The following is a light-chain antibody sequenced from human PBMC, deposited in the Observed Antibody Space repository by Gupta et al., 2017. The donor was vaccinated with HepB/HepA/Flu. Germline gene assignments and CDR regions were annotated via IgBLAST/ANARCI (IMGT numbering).Light chain of an antibody. CDR2: AAS. J-gene: IGKJ5*01. V-gene: IGKV1-39*01. CDR1: QSISSY. Sequence: DIQMTQSPSSLSAYVGDRVTITCRASQSISSYLNWYQQKPGKAPKLLIYAASSLQSGVPSRFSGSGSGTDFTLTISSRQPEDFATYYCQQSYSTPDTFGQGTXLEIK. CDR3: QQSYSTPDT.